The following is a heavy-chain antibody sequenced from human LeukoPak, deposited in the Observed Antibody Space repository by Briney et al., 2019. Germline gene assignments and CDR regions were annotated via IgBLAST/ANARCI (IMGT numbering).Heavy chain of an antibody. CDR3: VKDFWSGTFDF. D-gene: IGHD3-3*01. V-gene: IGHV1-2*02. CDR1: GYTFTSYY. J-gene: IGHJ4*02. Sequence: GASVKVSCKASGYTFTSYYMHWVRQAPGQGLEWMGWINPNNGATHFGQQFQGRITLTSDTSISTAYMELSRLNSDDTALYYCVKDFWSGTFDFWGQGTLVTVSS. CDR2: INPNNGAT.